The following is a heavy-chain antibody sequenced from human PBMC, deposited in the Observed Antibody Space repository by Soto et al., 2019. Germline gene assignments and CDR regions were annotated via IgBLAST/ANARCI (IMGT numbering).Heavy chain of an antibody. D-gene: IGHD1-26*01. CDR1: CYTFTSSG. V-gene: IGHV1-46*01. CDR2: INPSGGST. J-gene: IGHJ3*02. CDR3: ARAAKGVERLSAFDS. Sequence: ASVKVSCNASCYTFTSSGISLVRQAPGQGLEWMGWINPSGGSTSYAQKFQGRVTMTRDTSTSTVYMELSSLISEDTAVYDCARAAKGVERLSAFDSWGQGTMVTVSS.